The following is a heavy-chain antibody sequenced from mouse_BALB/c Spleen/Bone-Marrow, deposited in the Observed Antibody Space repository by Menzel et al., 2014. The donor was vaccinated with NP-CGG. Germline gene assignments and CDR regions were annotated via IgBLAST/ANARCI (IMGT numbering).Heavy chain of an antibody. J-gene: IGHJ3*01. CDR1: GYTFTSYY. CDR3: TRPYYGYVGYAY. D-gene: IGHD1-2*01. Sequence: QVQLQQSGAELVKPGASVKLSCKASGYTFTSYYMYWVKQRPGQGLEWIGEINPSNGGTNFNEKFKNKATLTVDKSSSTAYMQLSSLTFEDSAIYYCTRPYYGYVGYAYWGQGTQVTVSA. V-gene: IGHV1S81*02. CDR2: INPSNGGT.